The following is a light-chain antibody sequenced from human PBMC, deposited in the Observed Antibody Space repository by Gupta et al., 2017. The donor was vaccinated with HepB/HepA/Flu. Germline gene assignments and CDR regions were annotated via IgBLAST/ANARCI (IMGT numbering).Light chain of an antibody. Sequence: QSVLAQPPSVSGAPGPRVTISCIGSSSNIGAGYDVQWYQQLPGTAPKLLINGNNKRPSGVPDRFSASKSGTSASLAITGLQAEDEADYYCQSQDNRLSSVVFGGGTKLTVL. CDR1: SSNIGAGYD. CDR2: GNN. V-gene: IGLV1-40*01. CDR3: QSQDNRLSSVV. J-gene: IGLJ2*01.